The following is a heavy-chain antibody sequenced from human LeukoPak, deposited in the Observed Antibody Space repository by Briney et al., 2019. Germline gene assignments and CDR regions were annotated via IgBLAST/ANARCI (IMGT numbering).Heavy chain of an antibody. Sequence: SETLSLTCTVSGGSINSSHYYWGWIRQPPGKGLEWIGSIYYSGSTYYNPSLKSRVFISLDTSKNQFSLKLSSVTAADTAVFYCARTAVTVDRPLIDFWGQGTLVTVFS. CDR3: ARTAVTVDRPLIDF. V-gene: IGHV4-39*07. D-gene: IGHD3-16*01. CDR1: GGSINSSHYY. J-gene: IGHJ4*02. CDR2: IYYSGST.